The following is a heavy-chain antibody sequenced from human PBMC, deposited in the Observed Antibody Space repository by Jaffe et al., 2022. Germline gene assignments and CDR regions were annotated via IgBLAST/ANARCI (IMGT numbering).Heavy chain of an antibody. Sequence: QVQLVQSGAEVKKPGSSVKVSCKASGGTFSSYAISWVRQAPGQGLEWMGGIIPIFGTANYAQKFQGRVTITTDESTSTAYMELSSLRSEDTAVYYCAISTWHSSGYYYYFDYWGQGTLVTVSS. V-gene: IGHV1-69*05. CDR2: IIPIFGTA. J-gene: IGHJ4*02. CDR3: AISTWHSSGYYYYFDY. CDR1: GGTFSSYA. D-gene: IGHD3-22*01.